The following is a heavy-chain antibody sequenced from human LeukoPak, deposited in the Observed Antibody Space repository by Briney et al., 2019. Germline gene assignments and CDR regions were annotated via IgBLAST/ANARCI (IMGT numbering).Heavy chain of an antibody. D-gene: IGHD3-3*01. CDR3: ARDALGFLEWLSWGYFDY. CDR1: GYTFTSYG. CDR2: ISAYNGNT. J-gene: IGHJ4*02. Sequence: ASVKVSCKASGYTFTSYGISWVRQAPGQGLEWMGWISAYNGNTNYAQKLQGRVTMTTDTSTSTAYMELRSLRSDDTAVYYCARDALGFLEWLSWGYFDYWGQGTLVTVSS. V-gene: IGHV1-18*01.